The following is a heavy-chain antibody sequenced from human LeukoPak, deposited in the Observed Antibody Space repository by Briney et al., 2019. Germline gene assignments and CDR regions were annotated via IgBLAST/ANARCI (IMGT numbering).Heavy chain of an antibody. Sequence: SETLSLTCTVSGGSISSYYWSWIRQPAGKGLEWIGRIYTSGSTNYNPSLKSRVTMSVDTSKNQFSLKLSSVTAADTAVYYCARDRGAYYDFWSGYYYDYWGQGTLVTVSS. D-gene: IGHD3-3*01. CDR2: IYTSGST. J-gene: IGHJ4*02. CDR1: GGSISSYY. CDR3: ARDRGAYYDFWSGYYYDY. V-gene: IGHV4-4*07.